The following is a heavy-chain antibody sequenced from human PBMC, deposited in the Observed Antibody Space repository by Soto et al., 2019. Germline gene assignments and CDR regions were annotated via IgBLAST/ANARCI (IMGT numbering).Heavy chain of an antibody. D-gene: IGHD6-6*01. CDR2: TYYRSKWYN. CDR1: GDSVSSNSAT. J-gene: IGHJ4*02. V-gene: IGHV6-1*01. CDR3: ARDKEYSSSSPLDY. Sequence: PSQTLSLTCAISGDSVSSNSATWNWIRQSPSRGLEWLGRTYYRSKWYNDYAISVKSRITINPDTPKNQFSLQLNSVTPEDTAVYYCARDKEYSSSSPLDYWGQGTLVTVSS.